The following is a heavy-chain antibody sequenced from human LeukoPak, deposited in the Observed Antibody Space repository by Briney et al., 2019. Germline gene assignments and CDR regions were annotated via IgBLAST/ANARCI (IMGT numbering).Heavy chain of an antibody. D-gene: IGHD3-22*01. CDR1: GFTFINYA. V-gene: IGHV3-23*01. Sequence: AGGSLRLSCVASGFTFINYAMIWVRQAPGKGLEWVSGITYSGAATNYADSVKGRFTISRDNSKSTLYLQMNSLRAEDTAVYYCAKEYYYDSSGYSWGYYFDYWGQGTLVTVSS. CDR2: ITYSGAAT. J-gene: IGHJ4*02. CDR3: AKEYYYDSSGYSWGYYFDY.